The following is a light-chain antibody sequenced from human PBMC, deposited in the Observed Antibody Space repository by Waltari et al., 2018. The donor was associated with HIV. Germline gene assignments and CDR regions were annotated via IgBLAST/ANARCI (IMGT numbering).Light chain of an antibody. V-gene: IGLV1-47*01. Sequence: QSVLTQPPSASGTPGQSVPISFSGPSSNIGTTSFSGYQQFPGTAPKLLSDRNNKRPSGVPDRFSGSKSGTSASLDSRGLRSDDEAEYYCAAWDDTLTVVFGGGTKLTVL. CDR1: SSNIGTTS. CDR2: RNN. J-gene: IGLJ2*01. CDR3: AAWDDTLTVV.